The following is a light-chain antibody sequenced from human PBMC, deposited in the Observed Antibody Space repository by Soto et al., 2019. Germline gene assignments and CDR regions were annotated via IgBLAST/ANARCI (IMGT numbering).Light chain of an antibody. J-gene: IGKJ1*01. V-gene: IGKV3-15*01. CDR2: AAS. CDR3: QQYDQWWT. CDR1: QSIGSS. Sequence: EIVMTQYPATLSVSPGERATLSCRASQSIGSSLAWYQVEPGQAPRLLIYAASTRVAGIPDRFSGSGSGTEFTLTISSLQSEDFRVYFCQQYDQWWTFGQGTKVEVK.